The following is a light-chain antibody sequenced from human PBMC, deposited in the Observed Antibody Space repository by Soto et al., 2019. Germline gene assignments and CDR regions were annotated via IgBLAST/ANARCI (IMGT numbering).Light chain of an antibody. Sequence: DVXMXQSPSSLSASVGDRVTITCRASQDINSYLAWYQQKPGNAPKSLIYAASSLQTGVPSRFSGSESGTDFTLTISNLQPEDSATYYCQQYNIYPLTFGGGTKVEIK. CDR3: QQYNIYPLT. V-gene: IGKV1D-16*01. CDR1: QDINSY. J-gene: IGKJ4*01. CDR2: AAS.